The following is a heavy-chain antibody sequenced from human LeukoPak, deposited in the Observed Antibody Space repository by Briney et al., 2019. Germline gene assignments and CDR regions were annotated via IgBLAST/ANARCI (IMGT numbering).Heavy chain of an antibody. J-gene: IGHJ4*02. Sequence: PGGSLRLSCVASGFTFSSYGMHWVRQAPGKGLEWVAFIRYDGSNKYYADSVKGRFTISRDNSKNTLYLQMNSLRAEDTAVYYCARERGSSGYDPGHYFDYWGQGTLVTVSS. CDR2: IRYDGSNK. CDR3: ARERGSSGYDPGHYFDY. D-gene: IGHD5-12*01. V-gene: IGHV3-30*02. CDR1: GFTFSSYG.